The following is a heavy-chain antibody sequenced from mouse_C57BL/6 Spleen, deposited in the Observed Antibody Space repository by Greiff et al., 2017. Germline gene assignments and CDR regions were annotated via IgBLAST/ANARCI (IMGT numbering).Heavy chain of an antibody. CDR3: ARCDYGGYYFDC. Sequence: VQLQQSGPELVKPGASVKISCKASGYAFSSSWMNWVKQRPGKGLEWIGRIYPGDGDTNYNGKFKGKATLTADKSSSTAYMQLSSLTSEDSAVYICARCDYGGYYFDCWGQGTTLTVSS. CDR1: GYAFSSSW. CDR2: IYPGDGDT. J-gene: IGHJ2*01. V-gene: IGHV1-82*01. D-gene: IGHD2-4*01.